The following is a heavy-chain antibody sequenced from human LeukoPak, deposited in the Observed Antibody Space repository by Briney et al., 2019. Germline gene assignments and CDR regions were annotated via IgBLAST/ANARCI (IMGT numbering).Heavy chain of an antibody. J-gene: IGHJ4*02. D-gene: IGHD5-12*01. CDR2: IYYSGST. CDR1: GGSISSYY. V-gene: IGHV4-59*01. Sequence: SETLSLTCTVSGGSISSYYWSWIRQPPGKGLEWIGYIYYSGSTNNNPSLKSRVTISVDTSKNQFSLKLSSVTAADTAVYYCARDSGYEEAFDYWGQGTLVTVSS. CDR3: ARDSGYEEAFDY.